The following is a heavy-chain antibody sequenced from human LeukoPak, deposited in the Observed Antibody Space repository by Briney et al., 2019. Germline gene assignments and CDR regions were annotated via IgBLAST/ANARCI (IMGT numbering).Heavy chain of an antibody. CDR3: VRPMTTTRNFEH. CDR1: GFTFSSQP. V-gene: IGHV3-30*04. J-gene: IGHJ4*02. Sequence: GSLRLSCAASGFTFSSQPMHWVRQTPGKGLEWVAPIGYDGKNKYYADSVNGRFTISRDNTKNTLYLQMNSLRPEDMGVYYCVRPMTTTRNFEHWGQGTLVTVSS. CDR2: IGYDGKNK. D-gene: IGHD1-1*01.